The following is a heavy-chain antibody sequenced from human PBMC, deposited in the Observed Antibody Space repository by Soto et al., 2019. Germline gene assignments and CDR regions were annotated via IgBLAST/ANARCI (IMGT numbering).Heavy chain of an antibody. J-gene: IGHJ4*02. CDR3: ARGTVVTHFDC. CDR2: INAGNGNT. Sequence: QVQLVQSGAEEKKPGASVKVSCKASGYTFTSYAMHWVRQAPGQRLEWMGWINAGNGNTKYSQKFKGRVTITRDISASTAYMALSSLRSEDTDVYYCARGTVVTHFDCGGQGTLVTVSS. V-gene: IGHV1-3*05. CDR1: GYTFTSYA. D-gene: IGHD2-15*01.